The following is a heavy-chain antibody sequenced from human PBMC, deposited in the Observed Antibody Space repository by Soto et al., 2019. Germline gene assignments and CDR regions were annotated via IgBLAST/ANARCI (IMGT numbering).Heavy chain of an antibody. V-gene: IGHV1-69*13. CDR2: IIPIFGTA. D-gene: IGHD1-26*01. CDR1: GGTFSSYA. CDR3: ASSPYKYSGSYYFDY. Sequence: SVKVSCKASGGTFSSYAISWVRQAPGQGLEWMGGIIPIFGTANYAQKFQGRVTITADESTSTAYMELSSLRSEDTAVYYCASSPYKYSGSYYFDYWGQGTLVTVSS. J-gene: IGHJ4*02.